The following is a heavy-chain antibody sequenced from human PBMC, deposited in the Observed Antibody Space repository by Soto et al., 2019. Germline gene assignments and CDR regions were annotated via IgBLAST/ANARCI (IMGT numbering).Heavy chain of an antibody. CDR1: GDSISTRSNY. V-gene: IGHV4-39*02. J-gene: IGHJ1*01. D-gene: IGHD1-26*01. CDR3: AREGPPIRALNPPEYFQR. Sequence: QLQLQESGPGLVKPSETLSLTCTVSGDSISTRSNYWGWIRQPPGKGLEWIGSIYYSGGTYYNPSLKSRVTISVDTSKNQFSLRLSSVTAADTAVYYCAREGPPIRALNPPEYFQRWGQGTLVTVSS. CDR2: IYYSGGT.